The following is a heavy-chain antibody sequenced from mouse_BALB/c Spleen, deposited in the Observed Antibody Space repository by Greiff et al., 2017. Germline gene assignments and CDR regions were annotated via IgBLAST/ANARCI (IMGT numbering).Heavy chain of an antibody. CDR3: ARRYGNLDY. CDR2: IYPGDGDT. CDR1: GYAFSSYW. V-gene: IGHV1-80*01. J-gene: IGHJ2*01. Sequence: VKLQESGAELVRPGSSVKISCKASGYAFSSYWMNWVKQRPGQGLEWIGQIYPGDGDTNYNGKFKGKATLTADKSSSTAYMQLSSLTSEDSAVYFCARRYGNLDYWGQGTTLTVSA. D-gene: IGHD2-10*02.